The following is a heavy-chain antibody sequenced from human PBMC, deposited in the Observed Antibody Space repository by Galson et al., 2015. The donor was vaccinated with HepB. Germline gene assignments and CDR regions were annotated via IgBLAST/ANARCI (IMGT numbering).Heavy chain of an antibody. CDR2: IFYSGNT. CDR3: GRSRAGSGSSLDS. J-gene: IGHJ4*02. CDR1: GGSISSSSYY. D-gene: IGHD3-22*01. V-gene: IGHV4-39*01. Sequence: ETLSLTCTVSGGSISSSSYYWGWIRQPPGKGLEWVGNIFYSGNTYYNPSLKSRVTISVDTSKNQFSLKVNSVTAADTAVYYCGRSRAGSGSSLDSWGQGTLVTVSS.